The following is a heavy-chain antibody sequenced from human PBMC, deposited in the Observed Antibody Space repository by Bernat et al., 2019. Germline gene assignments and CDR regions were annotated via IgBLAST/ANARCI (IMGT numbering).Heavy chain of an antibody. CDR2: ISASGATT. Sequence: EVQLLESGGGLVQPGGSLRLSCVASGFTFRSYAMTWVRQAPGKGLEWVSVISASGATTYYADSVKGRFTISRDKSKNTLYLQMNSLGAEDTAKYYCAKGGESLGIVARPGPFDYWGQGTLVTVSS. CDR3: AKGGESLGIVARPGPFDY. CDR1: GFTFRSYA. D-gene: IGHD6-6*01. J-gene: IGHJ4*02. V-gene: IGHV3-23*01.